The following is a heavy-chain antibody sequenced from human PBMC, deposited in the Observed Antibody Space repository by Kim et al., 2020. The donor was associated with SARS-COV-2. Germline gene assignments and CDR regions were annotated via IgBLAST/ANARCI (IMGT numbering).Heavy chain of an antibody. CDR2: ISYNGGAT. CDR3: ARSVASTTAY. Sequence: GGSLRLSCAASGFTFNTDAMTWVRQTPGKGLEWVSLISYNGGATFYADSVKGRFTISRDNSRNTVYLQMSSLRDDDTAVYYCARSVASTTAYWGQGTLVT. J-gene: IGHJ4*02. V-gene: IGHV3-23*01. CDR1: GFTFNTDA. D-gene: IGHD1-26*01.